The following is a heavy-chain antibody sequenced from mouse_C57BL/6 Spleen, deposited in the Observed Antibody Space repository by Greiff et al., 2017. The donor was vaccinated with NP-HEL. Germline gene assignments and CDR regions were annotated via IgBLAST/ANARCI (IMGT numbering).Heavy chain of an antibody. CDR1: GYAFSSSW. CDR2: IYPGDGDT. CDR3: ARGDYDVGFAY. V-gene: IGHV1-82*01. D-gene: IGHD2-4*01. J-gene: IGHJ3*01. Sequence: VQLQQSGPELVKPGASVKISCKASGYAFSSSWMNWVKQRPGKGLEWIGRIYPGDGDTNYNGKFKGKATLTADKSSSTACMQLSSLTSEDSAVYFCARGDYDVGFAYWGQGTLVTVSA.